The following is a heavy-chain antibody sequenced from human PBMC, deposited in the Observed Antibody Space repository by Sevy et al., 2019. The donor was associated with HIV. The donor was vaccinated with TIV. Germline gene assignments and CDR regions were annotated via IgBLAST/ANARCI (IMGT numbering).Heavy chain of an antibody. V-gene: IGHV1-8*01. CDR1: GYTFSSHD. CDR2: MNPNNGNT. J-gene: IGHJ6*02. Sequence: ASVKVSCKTSGYTFSSHDINWVRQAPGQGLEWMGWMNPNNGNTGYVQKFQDRVTMTRDSSIATAYMELRGLTSDDTAVYYCARDPSGNYLTPHYRDYYGLYVWGQGTAVTVSS. CDR3: ARDPSGNYLTPHYRDYYGLYV. D-gene: IGHD1-7*01.